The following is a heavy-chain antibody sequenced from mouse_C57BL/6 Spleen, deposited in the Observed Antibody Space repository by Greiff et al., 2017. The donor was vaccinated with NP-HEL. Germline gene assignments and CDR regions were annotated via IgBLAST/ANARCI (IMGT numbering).Heavy chain of an antibody. Sequence: QVQLQQPGAELVMPGASVKLSCKASGYTFTSYWMHWVKQRPGQGLEWIGEIDPSDSYTNYNQKFKGKSTLTVDKSSRTAYMQLSSLTSEDSAVYYCARSSPYGKEGMDYWGQGTSVTVSS. D-gene: IGHD2-1*01. CDR2: IDPSDSYT. J-gene: IGHJ4*01. V-gene: IGHV1-69*01. CDR1: GYTFTSYW. CDR3: ARSSPYGKEGMDY.